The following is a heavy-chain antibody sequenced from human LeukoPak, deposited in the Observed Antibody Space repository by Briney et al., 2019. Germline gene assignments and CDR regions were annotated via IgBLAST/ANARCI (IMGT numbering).Heavy chain of an antibody. D-gene: IGHD3-9*01. Sequence: GESLKVSCKGSGYSLTSYWIGWVRQMPGKGLEWMGVIYPGDSDTRYSPSFQGQVTISVDKSTSTAYLQWISLRASDTAMYYCARGPHYDFLTGYYSSHFDYWGQGTLVSVSS. V-gene: IGHV5-51*01. CDR1: GYSLTSYW. CDR3: ARGPHYDFLTGYYSSHFDY. J-gene: IGHJ4*02. CDR2: IYPGDSDT.